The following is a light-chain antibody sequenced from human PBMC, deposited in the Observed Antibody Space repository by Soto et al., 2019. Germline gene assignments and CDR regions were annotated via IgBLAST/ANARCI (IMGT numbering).Light chain of an antibody. V-gene: IGKV3-15*01. CDR2: GAS. Sequence: EIVMTQSPASLSVSPGDGATLSCRASQSVSSNVAWYQQKPGQGPRLLIHGASTRSVGVPASFTGSGSGTHFTPTISSLQSEDFAVDYCQQYHNWPPQYTFGQGTKLQIK. CDR1: QSVSSN. CDR3: QQYHNWPPQYT. J-gene: IGKJ2*01.